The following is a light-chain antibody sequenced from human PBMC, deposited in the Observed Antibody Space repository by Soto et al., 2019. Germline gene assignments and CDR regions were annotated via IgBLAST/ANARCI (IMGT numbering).Light chain of an antibody. Sequence: QSALTQPASVSGSPGQSITISCTGISSDVGSYNLVSWYQQHPGKAPKLMIYEGSKRPSGVSNRFSGSKSGNTASLTISGLQAEDEADYYCCSYVDSSTYVFGTGTKLTVL. J-gene: IGLJ1*01. CDR1: SSDVGSYNL. CDR3: CSYVDSSTYV. CDR2: EGS. V-gene: IGLV2-23*01.